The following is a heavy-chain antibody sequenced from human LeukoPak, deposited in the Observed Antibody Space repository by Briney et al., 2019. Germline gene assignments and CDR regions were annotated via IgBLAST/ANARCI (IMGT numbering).Heavy chain of an antibody. J-gene: IGHJ4*02. D-gene: IGHD3-3*01. CDR1: GFTFSSYG. CDR3: ATSKYYDFWSGYYTFDY. V-gene: IGHV3-23*01. Sequence: GGTLRLSCAASGFTFSSYGMSWVRQAPGKGLEWVSAISGSGGSTYYADSVKGRFTISRDNSKNTLYLQMNSLRAEDTAVYYCATSKYYDFWSGYYTFDYWGQGTLVTVSS. CDR2: ISGSGGST.